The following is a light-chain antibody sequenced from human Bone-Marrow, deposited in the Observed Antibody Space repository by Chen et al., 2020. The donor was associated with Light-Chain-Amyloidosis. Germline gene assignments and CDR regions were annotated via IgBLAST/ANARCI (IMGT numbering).Light chain of an antibody. Sequence: QSVLTQPASVFRSPAQAIPIACTGTSSDLGGDNHVSWYQQHPDKAPKLMIYEVTNRPSWVPDRFSGSKSDNTASLTISGLQTEDEADYFCSSYTITNTLVFGSGTRVTVL. CDR2: EVT. J-gene: IGLJ1*01. V-gene: IGLV2-14*01. CDR3: SSYTITNTLV. CDR1: SSDLGGDNH.